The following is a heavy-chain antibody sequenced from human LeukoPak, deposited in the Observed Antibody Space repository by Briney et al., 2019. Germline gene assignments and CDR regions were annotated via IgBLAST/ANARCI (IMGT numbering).Heavy chain of an antibody. CDR1: GFPFSIFA. J-gene: IGHJ4*02. CDR2: ISRSGGST. CDR3: ARDREIVPAATDGRYSSKFDY. Sequence: PGGSLRLSCAASGFPFSIFAMSWVRQAPGKGLEWVSAISRSGGSTYYADSVKGRFTISRDNSKNTLYLQMNSLRAEDTAVYYCARDREIVPAATDGRYSSKFDYWGQGTLVTVSS. V-gene: IGHV3-23*01. D-gene: IGHD2-2*01.